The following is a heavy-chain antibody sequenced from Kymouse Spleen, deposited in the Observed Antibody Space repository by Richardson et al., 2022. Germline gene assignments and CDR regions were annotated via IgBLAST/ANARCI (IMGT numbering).Heavy chain of an antibody. CDR3: ARGHCTNGVCYTGDY. CDR1: GGSFSGYY. Sequence: QVQLQQWGAGLLKPSETLSLTCAVYGGSFSGYYWSWIRQPPGKGLEWIGEINHSGSTNYNPSLKSRVTISVDTSKNQFSLKLSSVTAADTAVYYCARGHCTNGVCYTGDYWGQGTLVTVSS. V-gene: IGHV4-34*01. CDR2: INHSGST. D-gene: IGHD2-8*01. J-gene: IGHJ4*02.